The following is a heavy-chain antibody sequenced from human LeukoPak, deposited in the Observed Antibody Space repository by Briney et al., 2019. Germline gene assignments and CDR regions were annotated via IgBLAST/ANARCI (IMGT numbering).Heavy chain of an antibody. J-gene: IGHJ4*02. CDR3: AREGGRLQDENI. CDR1: GFTFSSYE. D-gene: IGHD3-16*01. Sequence: GGSLRLSCAASGFTFSSYEMNWVRQAPGKGLEWVSYISSSGSTIYYADSVKGRFTISRDNAKNSLYLQMNSLRAEDTAVYYCAREGGRLQDENIWGQGTLVTVSS. V-gene: IGHV3-48*03. CDR2: ISSSGSTI.